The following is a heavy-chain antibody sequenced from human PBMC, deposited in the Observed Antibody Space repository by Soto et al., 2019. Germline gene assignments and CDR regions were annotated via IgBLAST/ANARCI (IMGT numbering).Heavy chain of an antibody. V-gene: IGHV4-34*01. CDR1: GGSLSGDY. CDR2: INHSGST. D-gene: IGHD3-3*01. Sequence: SETLSLTCAVYGGSLSGDYGSWIRQPPGKGLEWIGEINHSGSTNYNPSLKSRLIMSVDTSRNQFSLRLTSVTAADTAAYYCARGLYDLRSGDRFDIWGQGTVVTV. CDR3: ARGLYDLRSGDRFDI. J-gene: IGHJ3*02.